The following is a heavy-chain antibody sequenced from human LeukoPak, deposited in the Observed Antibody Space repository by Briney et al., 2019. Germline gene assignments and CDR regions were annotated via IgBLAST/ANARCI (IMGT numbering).Heavy chain of an antibody. D-gene: IGHD5-18*01. V-gene: IGHV4-39*01. J-gene: IGHJ4*02. CDR3: ASRGYSYGYNLDY. CDR2: IYYSGST. CDR1: GGSISTSGYY. Sequence: PSETLSLTCIVSGGSISTSGYYWGWIRQPPGKGLEWIGSIYYSGSTQYNPSLRSRVTISADASKNQFSLKLSSVTGADTAVYYCASRGYSYGYNLDYWGQGTLVTVSS.